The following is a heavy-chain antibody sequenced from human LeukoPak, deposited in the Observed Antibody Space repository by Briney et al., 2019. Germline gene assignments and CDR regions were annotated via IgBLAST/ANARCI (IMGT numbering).Heavy chain of an antibody. CDR2: IYDSGST. CDR3: ARVGGTNYYYYGMDV. CDR1: GVSISGYY. J-gene: IGHJ6*02. D-gene: IGHD3-10*01. V-gene: IGHV4-59*01. Sequence: KPSETLSLTCTVSGVSISGYYWSWIRQPPGKGLEWIGYIYDSGSTNYNPSLKSRVTISVDTSKNQFSLKLSSVTAADMAVYYCARVGGTNYYYYGMDVWGQGTTVTVSS.